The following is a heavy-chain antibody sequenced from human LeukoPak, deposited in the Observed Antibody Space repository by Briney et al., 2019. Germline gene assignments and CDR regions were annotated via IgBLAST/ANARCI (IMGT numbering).Heavy chain of an antibody. Sequence: ASVKVSCKASGYTFTSYYMHWVRQAPGQGLEWMGIINPSGGTANYAQKFQGRVTITADKSTSTAYMELSSLRSEDTAVYYCARDPPRLDCSGGSCYGWFDPWGQGTLVTVSS. D-gene: IGHD2-15*01. J-gene: IGHJ5*02. CDR2: INPSGGTA. CDR3: ARDPPRLDCSGGSCYGWFDP. V-gene: IGHV1-46*01. CDR1: GYTFTSYY.